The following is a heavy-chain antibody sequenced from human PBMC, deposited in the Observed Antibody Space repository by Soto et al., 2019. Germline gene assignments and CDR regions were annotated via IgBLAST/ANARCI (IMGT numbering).Heavy chain of an antibody. D-gene: IGHD6-13*01. J-gene: IGHJ4*02. CDR3: ASEQLVRGGDY. CDR2: IIPIFGTA. Sequence: SVKVSCKASGGTFSSYAISWVRQAPGQGLEWMGGIIPIFGTANYAQRFQGRVTITADESTSTAYMELSSLRSEDTAVYYCASEQLVRGGDYWGQGTLVTVSS. V-gene: IGHV1-69*13. CDR1: GGTFSSYA.